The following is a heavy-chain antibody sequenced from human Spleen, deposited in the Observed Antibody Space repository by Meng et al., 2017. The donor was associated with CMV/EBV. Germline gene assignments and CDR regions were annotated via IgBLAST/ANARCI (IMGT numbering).Heavy chain of an antibody. CDR1: GYTFTGYY. D-gene: IGHD2-15*01. Sequence: ASVKVSCKASGYTFTGYYMHWVRQAPGQGLEWMGWINPKSGGTNSAQKFQGRVTMTRDTSISTAYMELSRLRSEDTAVYYCAIPYWADTFDIWGQGTMVTVSS. V-gene: IGHV1-2*02. CDR2: INPKSGGT. CDR3: AIPYWADTFDI. J-gene: IGHJ3*02.